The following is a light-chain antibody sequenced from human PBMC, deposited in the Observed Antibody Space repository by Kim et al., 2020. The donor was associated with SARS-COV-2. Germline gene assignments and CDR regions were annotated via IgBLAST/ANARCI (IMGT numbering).Light chain of an antibody. CDR2: RNN. CDR3: AALDSSLSAQV. V-gene: IGLV10-54*02. CDR1: SNTVANQG. Sequence: QTATLSCVGNSNTVANQGAAWLQQYHGHPPKPPSYRNNCRPSGISERISASRSENTASLTITGLQPEDETDYYYAALDSSLSAQVFGGGTQLTVL. J-gene: IGLJ3*02.